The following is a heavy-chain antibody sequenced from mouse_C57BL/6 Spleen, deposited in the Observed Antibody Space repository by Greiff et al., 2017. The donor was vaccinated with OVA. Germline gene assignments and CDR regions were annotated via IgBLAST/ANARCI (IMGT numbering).Heavy chain of an antibody. D-gene: IGHD1-1*01. Sequence: QVQLQQSGPELVKPGASVKISCKASGYAFSSSWMNWVKQRPGKGLEWIGRIYPGDGDTNYNGKFKGKATLTADKSSSTAYMQLSSLTSEDSAVYFCARGGARYVGYFDYWGQGTTLTVSS. J-gene: IGHJ2*01. CDR1: GYAFSSSW. CDR2: IYPGDGDT. CDR3: ARGGARYVGYFDY. V-gene: IGHV1-82*01.